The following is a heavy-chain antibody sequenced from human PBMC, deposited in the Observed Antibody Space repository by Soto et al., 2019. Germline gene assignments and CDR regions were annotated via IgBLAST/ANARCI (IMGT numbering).Heavy chain of an antibody. CDR3: ARALAGGSAWYSDY. CDR1: GGSVSSGIYY. D-gene: IGHD6-19*01. Sequence: SETLSLTCSVSGGSVSSGIYYWSWIRQPPGKGLEWIGHIYDSGSTNYNPSLKSRVTISVDTSKNQFSLKLRSVTAADTAVYYCARALAGGSAWYSDYWGQGTLVTVSS. J-gene: IGHJ4*02. V-gene: IGHV4-61*01. CDR2: IYDSGST.